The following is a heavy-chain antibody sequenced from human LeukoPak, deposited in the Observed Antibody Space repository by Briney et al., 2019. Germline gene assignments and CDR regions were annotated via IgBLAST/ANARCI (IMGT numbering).Heavy chain of an antibody. CDR3: ARTSRGYTYNLDY. D-gene: IGHD5-18*01. CDR2: IYHSGST. Sequence: SETLPLTCTVSGYSITNGYYWGWIRQPPGKGLEWIGSIYHSGSTYYNPSLKSRVTISVDTSKNQFSLKLSSVTAADTAVYYCARTSRGYTYNLDYWGQGTLVTVSS. J-gene: IGHJ4*02. CDR1: GYSITNGYY. V-gene: IGHV4-38-2*02.